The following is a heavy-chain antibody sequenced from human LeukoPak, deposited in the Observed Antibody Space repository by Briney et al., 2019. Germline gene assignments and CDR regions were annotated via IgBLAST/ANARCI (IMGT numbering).Heavy chain of an antibody. CDR3: AREDYYYYYYMDV. J-gene: IGHJ6*03. V-gene: IGHV4-61*02. CDR1: GGSTSSGSYY. Sequence: ASETLSLTCTVSGGSTSSGSYYWSWIRQPAGKGLEWIGRIYTSGSTNYNPSLKSRVTASVDTSKNQFSLKLSSVTAADTAVYYCAREDYYYYYYMDVWGKGTTVTISS. CDR2: IYTSGST.